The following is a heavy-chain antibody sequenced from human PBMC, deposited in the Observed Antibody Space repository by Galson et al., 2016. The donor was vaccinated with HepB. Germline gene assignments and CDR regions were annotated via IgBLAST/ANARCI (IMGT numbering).Heavy chain of an antibody. V-gene: IGHV3-7*03. D-gene: IGHD6-19*01. J-gene: IGHJ1*01. Sequence: SLRLSCAASGFTFSRFWMHWVRQAPGKGLEWLANIKEDGRKTFYVDSVKGRFTMSRHNVEESVSLQLNSLRAEDTAVYYCAKYGDEAGWNFHHWGQGTLVTVSS. CDR1: GFTFSRFW. CDR3: AKYGDEAGWNFHH. CDR2: IKEDGRKT.